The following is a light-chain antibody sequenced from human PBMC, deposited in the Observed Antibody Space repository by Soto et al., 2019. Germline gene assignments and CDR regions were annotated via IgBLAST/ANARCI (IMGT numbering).Light chain of an antibody. CDR1: SSDVGGYNY. J-gene: IGLJ3*02. V-gene: IGLV2-11*01. CDR3: CSYAGSYTFWV. Sequence: QSALTQPRSVSGSPGQSVTISCTGTSSDVGGYNYVSWYQQYPGKAPKLMICDVIKRPSGVPDRFSGSKSGNTASLTISVLQAEDEADYYCCSYAGSYTFWVFGGGTKLTVL. CDR2: DVI.